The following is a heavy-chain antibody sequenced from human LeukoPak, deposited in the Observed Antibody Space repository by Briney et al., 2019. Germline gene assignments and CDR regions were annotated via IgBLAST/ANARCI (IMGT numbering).Heavy chain of an antibody. D-gene: IGHD3-22*01. CDR1: GASIRSSY. Sequence: SETLSLTFTVSGASIRSSYWSWLRQPPGKGLEWIGYIYYTGSTNSNPSLKSRVTVSVDTSMNQFSLKLSSMTAADTAVYYCARLDRSGYEMGGTWFDPWGQGTLVTVSS. CDR3: ARLDRSGYEMGGTWFDP. CDR2: IYYTGST. V-gene: IGHV4-59*08. J-gene: IGHJ5*02.